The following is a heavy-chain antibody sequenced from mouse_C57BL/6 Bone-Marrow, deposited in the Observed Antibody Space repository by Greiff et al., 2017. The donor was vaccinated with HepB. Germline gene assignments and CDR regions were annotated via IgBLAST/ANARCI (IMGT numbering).Heavy chain of an antibody. CDR1: GFTFSSYT. J-gene: IGHJ4*01. CDR2: ISGGGGNT. Sequence: DVMLVESGGGLVKPGGSLKLSCAASGFTFSSYTMSWVRQTPEKRLEWVATISGGGGNTYYPDSVKGRFTISRDNAKNTLYLQMSSLRSEDTALYYCARHRLTTVVDYYAMDYWGQGTSVTVSS. D-gene: IGHD1-1*01. V-gene: IGHV5-9*01. CDR3: ARHRLTTVVDYYAMDY.